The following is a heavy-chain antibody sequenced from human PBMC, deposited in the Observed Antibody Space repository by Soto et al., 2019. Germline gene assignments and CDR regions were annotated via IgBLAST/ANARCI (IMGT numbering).Heavy chain of an antibody. CDR1: GGSISSYY. V-gene: IGHV4-59*01. Sequence: PSETLSLTCTVSGGSISSYYWSWIRQPPGKGLEWIGYIYYSGSTSYNPSLKSRVTISVDTSKNQFSLKLSSVTAADTAVYYCARVPGTYYDILTGYLPTDAFDIWGQGTMVTVSS. CDR3: ARVPGTYYDILTGYLPTDAFDI. D-gene: IGHD3-9*01. CDR2: IYYSGST. J-gene: IGHJ3*02.